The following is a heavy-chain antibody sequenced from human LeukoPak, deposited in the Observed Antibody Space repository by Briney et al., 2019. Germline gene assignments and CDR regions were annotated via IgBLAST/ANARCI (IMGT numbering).Heavy chain of an antibody. CDR3: AKDRQYIAARPDY. D-gene: IGHD6-6*01. V-gene: IGHV3-23*01. CDR2: ISGSGDTT. Sequence: PGKSLRLSCAASGFTFNSYALTWVRQAPGKGLEWVSAISGSGDTTSYADSVKGRFTISRDNSKNTLYLQMNSLRAEDTAVYYCAKDRQYIAARPDYWGQGTLVTVSS. J-gene: IGHJ4*02. CDR1: GFTFNSYA.